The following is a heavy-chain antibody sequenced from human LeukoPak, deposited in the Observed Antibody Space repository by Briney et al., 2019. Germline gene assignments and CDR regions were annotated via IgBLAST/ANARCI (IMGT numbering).Heavy chain of an antibody. J-gene: IGHJ4*02. CDR3: AKDMGYNSGWTRIDY. CDR1: GFTFSSYG. Sequence: GRSLRLSCAASGFTFSSYGMHWVRQTPGKGLEWVAFIRYDGSNQYYADSVKGRFTISRDNSKNTLSLQMNSLKTEDTAVYYCAKDMGYNSGWTRIDYWGQGTLVTVSS. V-gene: IGHV3-30*02. CDR2: IRYDGSNQ. D-gene: IGHD6-19*01.